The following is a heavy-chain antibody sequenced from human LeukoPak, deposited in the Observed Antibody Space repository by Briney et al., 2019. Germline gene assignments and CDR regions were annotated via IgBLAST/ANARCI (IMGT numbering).Heavy chain of an antibody. V-gene: IGHV3-30*04. Sequence: PGGSLRLSCAASGFTFSSYAMHWVRQAPGKGLEWVAVISYGGSNKYYADSVKGRFTISRDNSKNTLYLQMNSLRAEDTAVYYCARENIVVVTAIAGFDYWGQGTLVTVSS. D-gene: IGHD2-21*02. CDR1: GFTFSSYA. CDR3: ARENIVVVTAIAGFDY. J-gene: IGHJ4*02. CDR2: ISYGGSNK.